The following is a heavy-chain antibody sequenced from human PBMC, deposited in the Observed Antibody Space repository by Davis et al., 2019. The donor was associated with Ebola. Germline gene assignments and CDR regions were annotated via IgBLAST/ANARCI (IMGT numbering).Heavy chain of an antibody. CDR2: IYYSGST. CDR3: ARGPLTIFGVVRKGWYFDL. D-gene: IGHD3-3*01. CDR1: GGSISSYY. J-gene: IGHJ2*01. Sequence: PSETLSLTCTVSGGSISSYYWSWIRQPPGKGLEWIGYIYYSGSTNYNPSLKSRVTISVDTSKNQFSLKLSSVTAADTAVYYCARGPLTIFGVVRKGWYFDLWGRGTLVTVSS. V-gene: IGHV4-59*01.